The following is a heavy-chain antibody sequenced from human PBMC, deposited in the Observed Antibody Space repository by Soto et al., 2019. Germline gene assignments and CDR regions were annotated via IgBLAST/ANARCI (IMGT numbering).Heavy chain of an antibody. Sequence: QVQLVQSGAEVKKPGASVKVSCKASGYAFTSYYIHWARQAPGQGFEWMGMINPSGGTASYAPRFQDRVTMTWDTSTSTVYVDLSSLRSEDTAVYYCARDFPGNFWGQGTLVTVSS. CDR3: ARDFPGNF. CDR2: INPSGGTA. V-gene: IGHV1-46*01. J-gene: IGHJ4*02. CDR1: GYAFTSYY.